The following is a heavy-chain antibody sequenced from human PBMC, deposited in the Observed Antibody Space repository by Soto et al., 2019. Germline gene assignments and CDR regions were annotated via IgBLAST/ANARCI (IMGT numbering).Heavy chain of an antibody. CDR2: INAGNGNT. CDR1: GYTFTTYA. D-gene: IGHD6-19*01. V-gene: IGHV1-3*05. J-gene: IGHJ4*02. CDR3: ARGVAVPADFDY. Sequence: QVQLVQSGAEEKKPGASVKVSCKASGYTFTTYAMHWVRQAPGQGSERMGWINAGNGNTTYPQRFQGRFTVTRDTSASPAYRELSSLRSEDTAVYYCARGVAVPADFDYWGQGTLVTVSS.